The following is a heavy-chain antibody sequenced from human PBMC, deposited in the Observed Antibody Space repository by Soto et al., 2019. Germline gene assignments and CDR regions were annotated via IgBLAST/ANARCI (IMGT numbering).Heavy chain of an antibody. Sequence: GAPVKVSCKASGCTFTSYAMHWVRQAPGQRLEWMGWINAGNGNTKYSQKSQGRDTITRDTSASTAYMELSSLRSEATAVYYCAEDTAGMDVWGQGTRVTVS. V-gene: IGHV1-3*01. CDR1: GCTFTSYA. D-gene: IGHD5-18*01. CDR2: INAGNGNT. J-gene: IGHJ6*02. CDR3: AEDTAGMDV.